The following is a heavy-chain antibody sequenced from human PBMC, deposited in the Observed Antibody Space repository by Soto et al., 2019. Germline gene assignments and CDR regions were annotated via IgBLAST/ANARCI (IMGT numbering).Heavy chain of an antibody. CDR3: ARGRCSSTSCYHSGYDFDAFDI. CDR1: GFTFSSYW. D-gene: IGHD2-2*01. V-gene: IGHV3-7*01. J-gene: IGHJ3*02. CDR2: IKQDGSEK. Sequence: GGSLRLSCAASGFTFSSYWMSWVRQAPGKGLEWVANIKQDGSEKYYVDSVKGRFTISRDNAKNSLYLQMNSLRAEDTAVYYCARGRCSSTSCYHSGYDFDAFDIWGQGTMVTVSS.